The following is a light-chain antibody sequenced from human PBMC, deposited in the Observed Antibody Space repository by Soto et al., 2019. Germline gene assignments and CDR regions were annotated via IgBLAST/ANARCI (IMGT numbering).Light chain of an antibody. CDR3: QQRRT. V-gene: IGKV3-11*01. CDR2: DAS. J-gene: IGKJ1*01. CDR1: QSVSSY. Sequence: EIVLTQSPATLSLSPGERATLSCRASQSVSSYLAWYQQKPGQAPRLLIYDASNRATDIPARFSGSGSGTDSTLTISSLEPEDFAVYYCQQRRTFGQGTKVEIK.